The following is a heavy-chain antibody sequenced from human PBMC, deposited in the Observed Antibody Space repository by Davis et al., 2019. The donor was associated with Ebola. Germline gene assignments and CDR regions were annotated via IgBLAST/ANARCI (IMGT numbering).Heavy chain of an antibody. J-gene: IGHJ6*02. D-gene: IGHD3-10*01. Sequence: GSLRLSCAASGFTFSSYAMHWVRQAPGKGLEWVAVISYAGTNKYSADSVKGRFTISRDNSKNTLYLQMNSLTAEDTAVYYCAREQDRGVIRNYYYGMDVWGQGTTVTVSS. V-gene: IGHV3-30*01. CDR1: GFTFSSYA. CDR3: AREQDRGVIRNYYYGMDV. CDR2: ISYAGTNK.